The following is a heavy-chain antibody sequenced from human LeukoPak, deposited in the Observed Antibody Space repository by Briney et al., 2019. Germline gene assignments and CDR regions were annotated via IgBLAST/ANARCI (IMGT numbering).Heavy chain of an antibody. CDR2: GYYSGSS. CDR1: GCSMTSSNYY. Sequence: AETLSLTCTVSGCSMTSSNYYWVWIRQPPGKELEGIGSGYYSGSSYDNPSLKGRVTMSIDTSKNQFTIKLDSATAADTAVYYCVSLPGGFIWYFDDWGQGKLVTVSS. V-gene: IGHV4-39*01. D-gene: IGHD3-10*01. CDR3: VSLPGGFIWYFDD. J-gene: IGHJ4*02.